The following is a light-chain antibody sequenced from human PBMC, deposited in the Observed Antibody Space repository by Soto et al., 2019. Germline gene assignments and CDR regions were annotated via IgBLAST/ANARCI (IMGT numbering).Light chain of an antibody. CDR3: QEYNSDSQT. Sequence: DIQMTQSPPTLSASVGDRVAITCRASQSISEWLAWYQQKPGRAPNLLIYRASNLQSGVPSRFSGSGSGTEFTLTISSLQSDDFATYYCQEYNSDSQTFGQGTKVEIK. CDR2: RAS. V-gene: IGKV1-5*03. J-gene: IGKJ1*01. CDR1: QSISEW.